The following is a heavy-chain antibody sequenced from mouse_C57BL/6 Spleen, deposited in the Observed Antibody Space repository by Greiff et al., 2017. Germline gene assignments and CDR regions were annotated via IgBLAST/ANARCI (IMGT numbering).Heavy chain of an antibody. V-gene: IGHV1-81*01. D-gene: IGHD2-1*01. J-gene: IGHJ2*01. CDR2: IYPRSGNT. CDR1: GYTFTSYG. CDR3: AREDYGNYYFDY. Sequence: QVQLQQSGAELARPGASVKLSCKASGYTFTSYGISWVKQRTGQGLEWIGEIYPRSGNTYYNEKFKGKATLTADKSSSTAYMELRSLTSEASAVYFCAREDYGNYYFDYWGQGTTLTVSS.